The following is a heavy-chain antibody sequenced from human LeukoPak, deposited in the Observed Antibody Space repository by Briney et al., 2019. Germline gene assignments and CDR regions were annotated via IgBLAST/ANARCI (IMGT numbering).Heavy chain of an antibody. CDR2: IYYSGST. J-gene: IGHJ2*01. CDR1: GGSISSYY. CDR3: ARERRYWYFDL. V-gene: IGHV4-59*12. Sequence: SETLSLTCTVSGGSISSYYWSWIRQPPGKGLEWIGYIYYSGSTNYNPSLKSRVTISVDTSKNQFSLKLNSVTAADTAVYYCARERRYWYFDLWGRGTLVTVSS.